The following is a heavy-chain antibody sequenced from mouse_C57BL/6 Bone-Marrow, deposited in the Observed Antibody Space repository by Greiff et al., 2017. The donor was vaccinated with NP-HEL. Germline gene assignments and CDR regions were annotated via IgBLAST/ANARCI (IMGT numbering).Heavy chain of an antibody. J-gene: IGHJ3*01. CDR1: GFTFSSYA. V-gene: IGHV5-4*01. Sequence: EVKLVESGGGLVKPGGSLKLSCAASGFTFSSYAMSWVRQTPEKRLEWVATISDGGSYTYYPDNVKGRFTISRDNAKNNLYLQMSHLKSEDTAMYYCARDQPTVVASPFAYWGQGTLVTVSA. D-gene: IGHD1-1*01. CDR3: ARDQPTVVASPFAY. CDR2: ISDGGSYT.